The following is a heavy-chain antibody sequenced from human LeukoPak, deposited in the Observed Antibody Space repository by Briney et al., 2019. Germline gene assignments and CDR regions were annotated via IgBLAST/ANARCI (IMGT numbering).Heavy chain of an antibody. J-gene: IGHJ4*02. D-gene: IGHD3-3*01. V-gene: IGHV4-30-4*08. CDR1: GGSISSGDYY. Sequence: SETLSLTCTVSGGSISSGDYYWSWIRQPPGKGLKWIGYIYYSGSTYYNPSLKSRVTISVDTSKNQFSLKLSSVTAADTAVYYCARVGGDFWSGLVAYYFDYWGQGTLVTVSS. CDR3: ARVGGDFWSGLVAYYFDY. CDR2: IYYSGST.